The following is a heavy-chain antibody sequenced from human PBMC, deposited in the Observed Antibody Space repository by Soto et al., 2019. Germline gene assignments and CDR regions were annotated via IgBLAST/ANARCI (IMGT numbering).Heavy chain of an antibody. D-gene: IGHD6-6*01. J-gene: IGHJ5*02. V-gene: IGHV4-59*01. CDR2: IYYTGST. CDR3: TTRPSSVGWFDP. CDR1: GGSISSYY. Sequence: ETLSLTCSISGGSISSYYWTRIRQPPGKGLEWIGNIYYTGSTNYSPSLKSRVTISIDTSKNQFSLQLTSVTAADTAMYYCTTRPSSVGWFDPWGQGTLVTVSS.